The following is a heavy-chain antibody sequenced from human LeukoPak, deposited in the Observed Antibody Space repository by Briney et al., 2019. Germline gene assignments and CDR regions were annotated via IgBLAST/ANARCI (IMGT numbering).Heavy chain of an antibody. CDR2: INPSGGST. D-gene: IGHD4-17*01. J-gene: IGHJ3*02. Sequence: ASVKVSCKASGYTFTSYYMNWVRQAPGQGLEWMGLINPSGGSTSYAQKFQGRVTMTRDMSTSTVYMELSSLRSEDTAVYCCARDKRPLTTDPTEAFDIWGQGTMVTVSS. CDR1: GYTFTSYY. V-gene: IGHV1-46*01. CDR3: ARDKRPLTTDPTEAFDI.